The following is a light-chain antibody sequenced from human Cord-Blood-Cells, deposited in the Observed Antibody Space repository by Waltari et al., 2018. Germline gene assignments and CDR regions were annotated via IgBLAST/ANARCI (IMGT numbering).Light chain of an antibody. CDR3: QQRSNWYT. CDR1: QSVSSY. CDR2: DAS. J-gene: IGKJ2*01. Sequence: IVLTQSXATLSLXPXXRATLSCRASQSVSSYLAWYQQKPGQAPRLLIYDASNRATGIPARFSGSGSGTDFTLTISSLEPEDFAVYYCQQRSNWYTFGQGTKLEIK. V-gene: IGKV3-11*01.